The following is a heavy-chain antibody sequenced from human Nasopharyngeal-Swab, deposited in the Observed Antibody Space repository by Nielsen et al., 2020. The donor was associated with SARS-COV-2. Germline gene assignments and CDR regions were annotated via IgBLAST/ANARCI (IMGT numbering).Heavy chain of an antibody. D-gene: IGHD3-10*01. J-gene: IGHJ4*02. Sequence: ASVKVSCKASGYTFANYHIFWLRQAPGQGLEWMGQIKPGDDSKAYAQKFKGRLTMTRDMSTDTVYMELTSLTSEDTAVYFCASDGSNWGDSEYWGQGTLVTVSS. CDR3: ASDGSNWGDSEY. CDR1: GYTFANYH. CDR2: IKPGDDSK. V-gene: IGHV1-46*01.